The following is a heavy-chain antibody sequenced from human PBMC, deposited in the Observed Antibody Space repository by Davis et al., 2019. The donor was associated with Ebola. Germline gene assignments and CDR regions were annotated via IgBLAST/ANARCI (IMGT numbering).Heavy chain of an antibody. V-gene: IGHV1-69*04. CDR2: IIPILGIA. Sequence: SVKVSCKASGGTFSSYAISWVRQAPGQGLEWVGRIIPILGIANYAQKFQGRVTITADKSTSTAYMELSSLRSEDTAVYYCAKEGRNGGWFDYWGQGTLVTVSS. D-gene: IGHD4-23*01. CDR3: AKEGRNGGWFDY. CDR1: GGTFSSYA. J-gene: IGHJ4*02.